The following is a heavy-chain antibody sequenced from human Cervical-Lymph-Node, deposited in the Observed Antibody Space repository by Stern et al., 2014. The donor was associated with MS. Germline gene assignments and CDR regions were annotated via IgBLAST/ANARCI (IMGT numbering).Heavy chain of an antibody. D-gene: IGHD6-6*01. CDR2: ISYEGSNK. Sequence: HVQLVVSGGVVVQPARSLRLPCAASGFTFISYGMHWVRQAPGQGLEWVAVISYEGSNKYYADSVKGRFPISRDNSKNSLYLQMNSLRAEDTAVYYCAKSSSPSHYYYYGMDVWGQGTTVTVSS. CDR1: GFTFISYG. J-gene: IGHJ6*02. V-gene: IGHV3-30*18. CDR3: AKSSSPSHYYYYGMDV.